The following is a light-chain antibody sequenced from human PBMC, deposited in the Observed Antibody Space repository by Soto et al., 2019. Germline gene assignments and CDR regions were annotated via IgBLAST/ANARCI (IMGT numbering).Light chain of an antibody. V-gene: IGKV1-12*01. CDR3: QQADSFPWT. J-gene: IGKJ1*01. CDR1: QGIGFW. CDR2: DAS. Sequence: DIQMTQSPSSVSASVGDRVTITCRASQGIGFWLAWYQQKPGKAPKVLIYDASDLQSGVPSRFSGSGSGTDFTLTIASLQPEDVATYYCQQADSFPWTFGQGTKVEI.